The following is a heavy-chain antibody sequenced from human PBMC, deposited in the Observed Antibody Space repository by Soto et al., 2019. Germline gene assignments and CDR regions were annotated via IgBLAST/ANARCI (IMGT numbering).Heavy chain of an antibody. J-gene: IGHJ4*02. D-gene: IGHD1-20*01. CDR1: GYTFTNYY. V-gene: IGHV1-46*01. CDR2: ISPSGVST. CDR3: ARALTMYSWFDY. Sequence: QVQLVQSGAEVKKPGASVKVSCKASGYTFTNYYIHWVRQAPGQGLEWMGVISPSGVSTSYAQKFQGRITMTTDTSTSTVDMEVSSLTFEDTAVYYCARALTMYSWFDYWGQGTLVTVSS.